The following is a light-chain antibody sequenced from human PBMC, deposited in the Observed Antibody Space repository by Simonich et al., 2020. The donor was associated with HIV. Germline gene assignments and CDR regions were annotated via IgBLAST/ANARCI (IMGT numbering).Light chain of an antibody. CDR3: QQYYTTPWT. CDR2: WAS. J-gene: IGKJ1*01. V-gene: IGKV4-1*01. Sequence: DIVMTQSPDSLAVSLGERATINCKSSQSILYSSNNKNYLAWYKQKPGQPPKLLIDWASTRESGVPDRFSGSGSGTDFTLTISSLQAEDVAIYYCQQYYTTPWTFGQGTKVEI. CDR1: QSILYSSNNKNY.